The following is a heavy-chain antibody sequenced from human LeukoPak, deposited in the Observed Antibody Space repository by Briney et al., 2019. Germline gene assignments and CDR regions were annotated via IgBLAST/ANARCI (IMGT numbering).Heavy chain of an antibody. CDR2: ISGSGGSA. CDR3: AKDMRFDWTPYYFDY. Sequence: GGSLRLSCAASGFTFSSYAMSWVRQAPGKGLEWVSAISGSGGSAYYADSVKGRFTISRDNSKNTLYLQMNSLRAEDTAVYYCAKDMRFDWTPYYFDYWGQGTLVTVSS. D-gene: IGHD3-9*01. V-gene: IGHV3-23*01. J-gene: IGHJ4*02. CDR1: GFTFSSYA.